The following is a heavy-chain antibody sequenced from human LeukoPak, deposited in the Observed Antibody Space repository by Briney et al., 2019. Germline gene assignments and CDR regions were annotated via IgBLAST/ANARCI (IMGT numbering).Heavy chain of an antibody. CDR1: GGTFSSYA. V-gene: IGHV1-69*13. CDR3: ARDRRCSSTSCYNWFDP. Sequence: ASVKVSCKASGGTFSSYAISWVRQAPGQGLEWMGGIIPIFGTANYAQKFQGRVTITADESTSTAYMELSSLRPEDTAVYYCARDRRCSSTSCYNWFDPWGQGTLVTVSS. J-gene: IGHJ5*02. CDR2: IIPIFGTA. D-gene: IGHD2-2*01.